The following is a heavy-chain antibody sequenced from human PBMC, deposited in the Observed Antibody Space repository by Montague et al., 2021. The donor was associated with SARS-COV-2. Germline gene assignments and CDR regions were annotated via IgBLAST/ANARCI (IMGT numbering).Heavy chain of an antibody. Sequence: QSGAEVKKPGESLRISCKGSGYSFTSYLISWVRQLPGKGLEWVARIDPSDSFSSYSPSFQGHVTISADKSISTAYLQWSSLKASDTAIYFCARHLAQYQLLRFDPWGQGTLVTVSS. CDR3: ARHLAQYQLLRFDP. V-gene: IGHV5-10-1*01. CDR2: IDPSDSFS. J-gene: IGHJ5*02. D-gene: IGHD2-2*01. CDR1: GYSFTSYL.